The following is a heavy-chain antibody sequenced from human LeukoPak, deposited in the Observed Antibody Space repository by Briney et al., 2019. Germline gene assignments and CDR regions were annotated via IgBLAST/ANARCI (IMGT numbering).Heavy chain of an antibody. CDR1: GDSISSTSYY. D-gene: IGHD1-1*01. J-gene: IGHJ4*02. V-gene: IGHV4-39*01. Sequence: SGTLSLTCTVPGDSISSTSYYWGWIRQPPGKGLEWIGNMYSSGSPYYNPSLKRRVTISVDTSKNQFSLTLSSVTAADTALYYCARITTGPGQVDYWGQGPLVTVSS. CDR2: MYSSGSP. CDR3: ARITTGPGQVDY.